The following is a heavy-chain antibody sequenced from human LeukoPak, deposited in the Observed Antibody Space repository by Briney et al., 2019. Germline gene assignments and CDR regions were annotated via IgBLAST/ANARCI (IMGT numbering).Heavy chain of an antibody. J-gene: IGHJ2*01. D-gene: IGHD3-22*01. CDR1: GGSISDYY. CDR2: IYYGGST. CDR3: ARHTPKDVIAFNWYFDL. V-gene: IGHV4-59*08. Sequence: SETLSLTCSVSGGSISDYYWTWIRQPPGKGLEWIGIIYYGGSTNYNPSLKSRVTISVHTSRNQVSLELNSATAADTAVYYCARHTPKDVIAFNWYFDLWGRGTLLTVSS.